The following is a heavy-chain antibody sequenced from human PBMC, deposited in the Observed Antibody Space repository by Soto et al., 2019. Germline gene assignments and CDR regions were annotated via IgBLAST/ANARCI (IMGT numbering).Heavy chain of an antibody. CDR3: ARGYNWNVPSFDY. D-gene: IGHD1-20*01. J-gene: IGHJ4*02. Sequence: SETLSLTCTLSGGSISTYYWRWIRQPPGKGLEWIGYIYYSGSTSYNPSLKSRVTMSVDTSKNRFSLRLSSVTAADTAVYYCARGYNWNVPSFDYWGQGTLVTVSS. CDR2: IYYSGST. CDR1: GGSISTYY. V-gene: IGHV4-59*01.